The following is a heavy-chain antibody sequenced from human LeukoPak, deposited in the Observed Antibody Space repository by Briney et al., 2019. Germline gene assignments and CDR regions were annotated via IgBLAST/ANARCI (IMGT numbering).Heavy chain of an antibody. D-gene: IGHD6-6*01. Sequence: ASVKVSCKASGYTFTSYGISWVRQAPGQGLERMRWISAYNGNTNYAQKLQGRVTMTTDTSTSTAYMELRSLRSDDTAVYYCATLPHPYSSSSSGDYWGQGTLVTVSS. J-gene: IGHJ4*02. V-gene: IGHV1-18*01. CDR1: GYTFTSYG. CDR3: ATLPHPYSSSSSGDY. CDR2: ISAYNGNT.